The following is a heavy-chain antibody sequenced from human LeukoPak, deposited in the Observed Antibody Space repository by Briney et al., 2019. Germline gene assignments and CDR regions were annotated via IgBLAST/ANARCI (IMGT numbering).Heavy chain of an antibody. Sequence: AGGSLRLSCTASGFTFSTYSMDWVRQAPGKGLEWVSYISSGSVTIYYADSVKGRFTISRDNAKNSLFLQMNSLTDEDTAVYYCARGDRDGYNYLFDYWGQGTLVTVSS. CDR1: GFTFSTYS. V-gene: IGHV3-48*02. D-gene: IGHD5-24*01. J-gene: IGHJ4*02. CDR3: ARGDRDGYNYLFDY. CDR2: ISSGSVTI.